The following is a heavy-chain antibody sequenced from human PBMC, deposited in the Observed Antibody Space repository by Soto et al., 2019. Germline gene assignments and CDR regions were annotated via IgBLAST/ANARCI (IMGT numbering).Heavy chain of an antibody. CDR3: AKTAHGWFRAFDI. CDR1: GFTFRSYA. V-gene: IGHV3-23*01. D-gene: IGHD6-19*01. Sequence: EVQLLESGGGLVQPGGSLRLSCAASGFTFRSYAMSWVRQAPGKGLEWVSAISGSGGTTYYADSVKGRFTFSRDNSKNSLYLQMNSLRAEDAAVYYCAKTAHGWFRAFDIWGPGTMVTVSS. CDR2: ISGSGGTT. J-gene: IGHJ3*02.